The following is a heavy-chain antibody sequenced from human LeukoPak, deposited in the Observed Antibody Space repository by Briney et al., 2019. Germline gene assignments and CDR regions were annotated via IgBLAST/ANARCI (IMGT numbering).Heavy chain of an antibody. CDR1: GGSISSYY. CDR2: IYTSGST. J-gene: IGHJ4*02. Sequence: SETLSLTCTVSGGSISSYYWSWIRQPAGKGLEWIGRIYTSGSTNYSPSLKSRVTMSVDTSKNQFSLKLSSVTAADTAVYYCAGSDFDYGGNRPVDYWGQGTLVTVSS. D-gene: IGHD4-23*01. CDR3: AGSDFDYGGNRPVDY. V-gene: IGHV4-4*07.